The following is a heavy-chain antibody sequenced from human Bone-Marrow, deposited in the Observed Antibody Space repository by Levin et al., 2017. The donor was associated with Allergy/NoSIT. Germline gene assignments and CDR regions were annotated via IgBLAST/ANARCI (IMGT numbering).Heavy chain of an antibody. J-gene: IGHJ5*02. CDR3: ARGDRYSSSSPWFDP. CDR2: IYTSGST. V-gene: IGHV4-4*07. D-gene: IGHD6-6*01. Sequence: SQTLSLTCTVSGGSISSSYWSWIRQPAGKGLEWIGRIYTSGSTNYNPSLKSRVTMSVDTSKNQFSLKLSSVTAADTAVYYCARGDRYSSSSPWFDPWGQGTLVTVSS. CDR1: GGSISSSY.